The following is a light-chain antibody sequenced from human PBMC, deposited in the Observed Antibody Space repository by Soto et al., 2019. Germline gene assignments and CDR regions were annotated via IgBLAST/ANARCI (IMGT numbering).Light chain of an antibody. V-gene: IGKV3-15*01. CDR2: GAS. Sequence: EIVMTQSPATLSVAAGERATLSCRASQSVSSNLAWYQQKPGQAPRLLIYGASTRATGIPARFSGSGSGTEFTLTISSLQSEDFAVYYCQQHNNWPRTFGQGTKVEIK. CDR1: QSVSSN. J-gene: IGKJ1*01. CDR3: QQHNNWPRT.